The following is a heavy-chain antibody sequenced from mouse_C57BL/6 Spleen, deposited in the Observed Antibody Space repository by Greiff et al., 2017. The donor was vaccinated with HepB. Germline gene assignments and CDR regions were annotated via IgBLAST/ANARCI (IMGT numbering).Heavy chain of an antibody. J-gene: IGHJ3*01. CDR1: GYTFTDYY. Sequence: QVQLQQSGAELVKPGASVKISCKASGYTFTDYYINWVKQRPGQGLEWIGKIGPGSGSTYYNEKFKGKATLTADKSSSTAYMQLSSLTAEDSAVYFCARGGYYYGSSYWFAYWGQGTLVTVSA. V-gene: IGHV1-77*01. CDR3: ARGGYYYGSSYWFAY. CDR2: IGPGSGST. D-gene: IGHD1-1*01.